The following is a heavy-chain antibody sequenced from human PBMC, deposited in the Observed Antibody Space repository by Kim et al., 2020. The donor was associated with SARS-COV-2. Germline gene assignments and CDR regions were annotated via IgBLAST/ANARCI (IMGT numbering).Heavy chain of an antibody. V-gene: IGHV1-24*01. J-gene: IGHJ4*02. Sequence: IYAQQFQGRVTMTEDTSTDTAYMELSSLRSEDTAVYYCATDPIVGATPAHWGQGTLVTVSS. CDR3: ATDPIVGATPAH. D-gene: IGHD1-26*01.